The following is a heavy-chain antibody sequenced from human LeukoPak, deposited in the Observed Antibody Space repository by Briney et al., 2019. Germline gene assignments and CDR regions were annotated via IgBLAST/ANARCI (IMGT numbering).Heavy chain of an antibody. V-gene: IGHV3-74*01. D-gene: IGHD1-26*01. Sequence: GGSLRLSCAASGFTFSYYWMHWVRQGPGKGLVWVSRIKTDGSSTDYADSAKGRFTISRDNAKNTLYLQMNSLRAEDTAVYYCVRDSGSYYFDYWGQGTLVTVSS. CDR2: IKTDGSST. J-gene: IGHJ4*02. CDR1: GFTFSYYW. CDR3: VRDSGSYYFDY.